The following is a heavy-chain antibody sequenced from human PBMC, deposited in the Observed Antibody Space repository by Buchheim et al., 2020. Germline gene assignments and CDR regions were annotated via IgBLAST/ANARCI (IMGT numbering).Heavy chain of an antibody. CDR2: IRYDGSNK. Sequence: QVQLVESGGGVVQPGRSLRLSCAASGFTFSNYGMHWVRQAPGKGLEWVAFIRYDGSNKYYADSVKGRFTISRDNSDNTTYLQMNSLRAEDTAVYYCAKSDYYDSSGYNWGFDYWGQGTL. D-gene: IGHD3-22*01. J-gene: IGHJ4*02. CDR3: AKSDYYDSSGYNWGFDY. CDR1: GFTFSNYG. V-gene: IGHV3-30*02.